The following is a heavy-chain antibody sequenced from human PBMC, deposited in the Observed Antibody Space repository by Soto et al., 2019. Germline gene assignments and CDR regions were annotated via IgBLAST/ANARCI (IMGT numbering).Heavy chain of an antibody. V-gene: IGHV3-74*01. CDR1: GFIFNNYW. CDR3: ARGIPGHYGFDV. CDR2: IKGDESTT. J-gene: IGHJ3*01. Sequence: EVHLLESGGGFAQPGGSLRLSCAASGFIFNNYWMHWVRQAPGKGLVWVSRIKGDESTTNYADSVKGRFTISRDNARYTLFLHMNSLGVEDTAVYYCARGIPGHYGFDVWGQGTMVTVSS. D-gene: IGHD1-20*01.